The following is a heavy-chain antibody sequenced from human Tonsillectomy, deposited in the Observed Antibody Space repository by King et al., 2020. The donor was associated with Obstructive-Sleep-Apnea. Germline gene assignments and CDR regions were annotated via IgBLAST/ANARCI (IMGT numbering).Heavy chain of an antibody. Sequence: DVQLVESGGGLVQPGRSLRLSCTASGFTFGDYAMSWFRQAPGKGLEWVGFIRSKAYGGTTEYAASVKGRFTISRDDSKSIAYPQMNSLKTEDTAVYYCGFGSGVILSGYYLGVDYWGQGTLVTVSS. CDR1: GFTFGDYA. V-gene: IGHV3-49*03. D-gene: IGHD3-9*01. CDR3: GFGSGVILSGYYLGVDY. CDR2: IRSKAYGGTT. J-gene: IGHJ4*02.